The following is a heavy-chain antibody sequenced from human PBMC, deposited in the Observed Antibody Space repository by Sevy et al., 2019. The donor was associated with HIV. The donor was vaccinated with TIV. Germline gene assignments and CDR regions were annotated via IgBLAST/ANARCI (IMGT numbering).Heavy chain of an antibody. J-gene: IGHJ6*02. CDR2: ISPYDGDT. V-gene: IGHV1-18*01. CDR1: GYNFNIYT. D-gene: IGHD3-9*01. CDR3: TRDTWGLLTGIGYYYSGIDV. Sequence: ASVKVSCQSSGYNFNIYTIHWVRQARGQGLEWVGRISPYDGDTDYAHNFHDRVSLTMDTSTSTAYLGLTSLRSDDTAVYFCTRDTWGLLTGIGYYYSGIDVWGQGTTVTVSS.